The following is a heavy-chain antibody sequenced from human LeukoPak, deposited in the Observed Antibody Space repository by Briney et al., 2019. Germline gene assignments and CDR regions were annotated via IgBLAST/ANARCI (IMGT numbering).Heavy chain of an antibody. CDR2: ISYDGSNK. Sequence: PGGSLRLSCAASGFTFSSYAMHWVRQAPGKGLEWVAVISYDGSNKYYADSVKGRFTISRDNSKNTLYLQMNSLRAEDTAVYYCAKAKGDYYDSSGLDYWGQGTLVTVSS. D-gene: IGHD3-22*01. CDR3: AKAKGDYYDSSGLDY. CDR1: GFTFSSYA. J-gene: IGHJ4*02. V-gene: IGHV3-30*04.